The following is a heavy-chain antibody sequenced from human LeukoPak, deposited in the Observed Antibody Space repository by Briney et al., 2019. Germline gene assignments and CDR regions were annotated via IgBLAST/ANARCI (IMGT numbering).Heavy chain of an antibody. J-gene: IGHJ4*02. CDR1: GFTFSSYS. CDR3: AREGVSYYGSRNDY. V-gene: IGHV3-48*04. Sequence: GGSLRLSCAASGFTFSSYSMNWVRQAPGKGLEWVSYISSSSSTIYYADSVKGRFTISRDNVKNSLYLQMNSLRAEDTALYYCAREGVSYYGSRNDYWGQGTLVTDSS. D-gene: IGHD3-10*01. CDR2: ISSSSSTI.